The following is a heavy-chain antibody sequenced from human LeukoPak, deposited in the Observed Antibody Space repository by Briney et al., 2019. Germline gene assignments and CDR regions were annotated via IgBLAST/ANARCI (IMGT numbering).Heavy chain of an antibody. CDR3: ARTLVVAAHRAFDY. CDR1: GYTFTSYA. D-gene: IGHD2-15*01. Sequence: ASVKVSCKASGYTFTSYAMNWVRQAPGQGLEWMGWINTNTGNPTYAQGFTGRFVFSLDTSVSTAYLQISSLKAEDTAVYYCARTLVVAAHRAFDYWGQGTLVTVSS. V-gene: IGHV7-4-1*02. CDR2: INTNTGNP. J-gene: IGHJ4*02.